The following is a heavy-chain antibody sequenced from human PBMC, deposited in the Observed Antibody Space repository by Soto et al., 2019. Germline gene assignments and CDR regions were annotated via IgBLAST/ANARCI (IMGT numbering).Heavy chain of an antibody. CDR3: AHRTTVTSGIN. CDR1: GFSLTTDGVG. CDR2: IYWNDEE. Sequence: QITLKESGPTLVKPTQTLTLTCTFSGFSLTTDGVGVDWIRQPHGKALEWLGLIYWNDEERYRPSLQSRLTITKDTSRNQVVLTMTNMDPVDTATYYCAHRTTVTSGINWGQGTLVTVSS. V-gene: IGHV2-5*01. D-gene: IGHD4-4*01. J-gene: IGHJ4*02.